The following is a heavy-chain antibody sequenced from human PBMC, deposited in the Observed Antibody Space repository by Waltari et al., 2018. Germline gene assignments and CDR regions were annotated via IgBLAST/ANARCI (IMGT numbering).Heavy chain of an antibody. V-gene: IGHV4-38-2*02. Sequence: QVQLQESGPGLVKPSETLSLTCAVSGYSISSGYYWGWIRQPPGKGLEWIGSIDHSGSTYYNPSLKSRVTISVDTSKNQFSLKLSSVTAADTAVYYCAREGVGATKRAFDIWGQGTMVTVSS. CDR3: AREGVGATKRAFDI. D-gene: IGHD1-26*01. J-gene: IGHJ3*02. CDR1: GYSISSGYY. CDR2: IDHSGST.